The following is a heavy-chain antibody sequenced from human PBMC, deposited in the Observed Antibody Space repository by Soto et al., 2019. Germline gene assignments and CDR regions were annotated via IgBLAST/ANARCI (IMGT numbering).Heavy chain of an antibody. D-gene: IGHD6-6*01. V-gene: IGHV3-23*01. J-gene: IGHJ4*02. CDR3: AKHRQQLVRSILDY. CDR1: GFTFSSYA. CDR2: ISGSGGST. Sequence: GGSLRLSCAASGFTFSSYAMSWVRQAPGKGLEWVSAISGSGGSTYYADSVKGRFTISRDNSKNTLYLQMNSLRAEDTAVYYCAKHRQQLVRSILDYWGQGTLVTVSS.